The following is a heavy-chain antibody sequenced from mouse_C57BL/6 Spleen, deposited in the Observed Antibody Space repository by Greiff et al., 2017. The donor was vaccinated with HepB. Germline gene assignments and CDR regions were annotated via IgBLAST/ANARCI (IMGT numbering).Heavy chain of an antibody. D-gene: IGHD3-2*02. V-gene: IGHV1-76*01. Sequence: VQLQQSGAELVRPGASVKLSCKASGYTFTDYYINWVKQRPGQGLEWIARIYPGSGNTYYNEKFKGKATLTAEKSSSTAYMQLSSLTSEDSAVYFCARDSSGYVWFAYWGQGTLVTVSA. CDR3: ARDSSGYVWFAY. J-gene: IGHJ3*01. CDR1: GYTFTDYY. CDR2: IYPGSGNT.